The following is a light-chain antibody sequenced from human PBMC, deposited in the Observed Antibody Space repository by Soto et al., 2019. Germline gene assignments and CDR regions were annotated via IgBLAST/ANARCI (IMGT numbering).Light chain of an antibody. Sequence: QSALTQPASVSGSPGQSITISCTGTSSDVGGYNYVSWYQQHPGKAPKLMIYEVSNRPSVDSNRFSGSKSGNTASLTISGLQAEYEADYYCSSYTSSSTYGFGSGPKVTVL. V-gene: IGLV2-14*01. CDR2: EVS. CDR1: SSDVGGYNY. J-gene: IGLJ1*01. CDR3: SSYTSSSTYG.